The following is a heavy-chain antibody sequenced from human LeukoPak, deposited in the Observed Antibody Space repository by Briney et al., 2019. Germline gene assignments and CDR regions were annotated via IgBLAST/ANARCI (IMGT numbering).Heavy chain of an antibody. CDR2: ISYDGSNK. D-gene: IGHD1-26*01. J-gene: IGHJ6*02. CDR1: GFTFSSYG. CDR3: AKDLGWYSGGHYYYYYGMDV. Sequence: GRSLRLSCAASGFTFSSYGMHWVRQAPGKGLEWVAVISYDGSNKYYADSVKGRFTISRDNSKNTLYLQMNSLRAEDTAVYYCAKDLGWYSGGHYYYYYGMDVWGQGTTVTVSS. V-gene: IGHV3-30*18.